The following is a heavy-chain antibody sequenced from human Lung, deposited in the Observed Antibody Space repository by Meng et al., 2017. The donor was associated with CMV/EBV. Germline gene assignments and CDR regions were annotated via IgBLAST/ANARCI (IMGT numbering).Heavy chain of an antibody. V-gene: IGHV3-48*03. CDR1: GFTFSGYE. J-gene: IGHJ6*01. D-gene: IGHD6-13*01. CDR3: ARVSRWGTAASYTMDV. Sequence: GESLKISCVASGFTFSGYEMNWVRQAPGKGLEWVSYISSSSPIYYVDSVKDRLTVSRDNAKSSIYLQMNSLRAEDTAVYYCARVSRWGTAASYTMDVWGQGTTVTFSS. CDR2: ISSSSPI.